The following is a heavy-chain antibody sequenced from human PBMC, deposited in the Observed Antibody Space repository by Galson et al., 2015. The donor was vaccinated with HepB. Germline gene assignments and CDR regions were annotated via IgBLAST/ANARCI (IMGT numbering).Heavy chain of an antibody. J-gene: IGHJ5*02. D-gene: IGHD3-22*01. CDR2: ISYDGSNK. V-gene: IGHV3-30*18. CDR3: AKEPGYYDSSPWFFDP. CDR1: GFTFSSYG. Sequence: SLRLSCAASGFTFSSYGMHWVRQAPGKGLEWVAVISYDGSNKYYADSVKGRFTISRDNSKNTLYLQINSLRAEDTAVYYCAKEPGYYDSSPWFFDPWGQGTLVTVSS.